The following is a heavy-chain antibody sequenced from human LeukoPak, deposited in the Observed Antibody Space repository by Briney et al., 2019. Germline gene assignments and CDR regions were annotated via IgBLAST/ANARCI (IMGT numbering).Heavy chain of an antibody. D-gene: IGHD5-24*01. CDR1: GFTFSRAW. Sequence: PGRSLRLSCAASGFTFSRAWMSWVRQAPGKGLEWVANIKEDGSEDYYADSVKGRFAISKDNAKNSLYLQMNNLRAEDTAMYYCARDADGYEDWGQGTLVIVSS. V-gene: IGHV3-7*01. J-gene: IGHJ4*02. CDR3: ARDADGYED. CDR2: IKEDGSED.